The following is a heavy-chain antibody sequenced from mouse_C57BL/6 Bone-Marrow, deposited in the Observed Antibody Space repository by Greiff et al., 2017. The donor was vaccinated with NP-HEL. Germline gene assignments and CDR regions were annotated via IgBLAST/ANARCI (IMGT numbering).Heavy chain of an antibody. V-gene: IGHV1-5*01. CDR1: GYTFTSYW. CDR3: TTYYGSSYLYAMDY. D-gene: IGHD1-1*01. J-gene: IGHJ4*01. CDR2: IYPGNSDT. Sequence: VQLQQSGTVLARPGASVKMSCKTSGYTFTSYWMHWVKQRPGQGLEWIGAIYPGNSDTSYNQKFKGKAKLTAVTSASTAYMELSSLTNEDSAVYYCTTYYGSSYLYAMDYWGQGTSVTVSS.